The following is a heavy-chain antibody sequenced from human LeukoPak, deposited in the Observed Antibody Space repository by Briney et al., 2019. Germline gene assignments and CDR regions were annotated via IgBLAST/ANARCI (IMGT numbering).Heavy chain of an antibody. Sequence: SGTLSLTCTVSGGSISSYYWSWIRQPPGKGLEWIGYIYYSGSTNYNPSLKSRVTISVDTSKNQFSLKLSSVTAADTAVYYCARRGATSLDYWGQGTLVTVSS. CDR1: GGSISSYY. J-gene: IGHJ4*02. V-gene: IGHV4-59*08. CDR3: ARRGATSLDY. D-gene: IGHD1-1*01. CDR2: IYYSGST.